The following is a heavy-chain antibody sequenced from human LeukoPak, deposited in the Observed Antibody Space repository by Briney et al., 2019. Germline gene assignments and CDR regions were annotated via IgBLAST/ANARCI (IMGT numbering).Heavy chain of an antibody. D-gene: IGHD3-10*01. J-gene: IGHJ4*02. Sequence: PGGSLRLSCAASGFTFSTYAMSWVRQAPGKGLEWVSAISGSGGSTYYADSVKGQFSISRDNSKNTLYLQMSGLRAEDTALYYCAARGPYFEYWGQGTLVTVSS. V-gene: IGHV3-23*01. CDR3: AARGPYFEY. CDR1: GFTFSTYA. CDR2: ISGSGGST.